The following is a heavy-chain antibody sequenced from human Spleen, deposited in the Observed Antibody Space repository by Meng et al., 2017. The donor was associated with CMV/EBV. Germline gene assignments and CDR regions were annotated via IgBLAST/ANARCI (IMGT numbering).Heavy chain of an antibody. J-gene: IGHJ4*02. V-gene: IGHV3-33*01. Sequence: GGSLRLSCAASGFTFSSYGMHWVRQAPGKGLEWVAIIWYDGSEKYYADSVKGRFTISRDNSKNTLYLQMNSLRAEDTAVYYCASDYSMIWGQGTLVTVSS. CDR2: IWYDGSEK. CDR1: GFTFSSYG. CDR3: ASDYSMI. D-gene: IGHD2-15*01.